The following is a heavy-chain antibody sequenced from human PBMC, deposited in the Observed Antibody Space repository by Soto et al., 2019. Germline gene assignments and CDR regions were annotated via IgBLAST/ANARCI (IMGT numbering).Heavy chain of an antibody. V-gene: IGHV1-58*01. CDR3: AAEFYSGGRCCSFDL. CDR2: IIVASGNT. J-gene: IGHJ3*01. Sequence: SVKVSCKTSGFTFSNSAVQWVRQARGQRLEWIGWIIVASGNTNYAQNLQGRLTITRDMSTSTAYMELSSLTSEDTAVYYCAAEFYSGGRCCSFDLWGQGTMVTVSS. D-gene: IGHD2-15*01. CDR1: GFTFSNSA.